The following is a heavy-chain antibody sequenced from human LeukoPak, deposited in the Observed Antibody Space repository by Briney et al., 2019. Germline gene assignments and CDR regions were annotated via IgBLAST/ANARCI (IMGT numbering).Heavy chain of an antibody. CDR2: IIPILGIA. CDR3: ARVAEGDYVQPHFGY. J-gene: IGHJ4*02. CDR1: GGTFSSYA. D-gene: IGHD4-17*01. V-gene: IGHV1-69*04. Sequence: SVKVSCKASGGTFSSYAISWVRQAPGQGLEWMGRIIPILGIANYAQKFQGRVTITADKSTSTAYMELSSLRSEDTAVYYCARVAEGDYVQPHFGYWGQGTLVTVSS.